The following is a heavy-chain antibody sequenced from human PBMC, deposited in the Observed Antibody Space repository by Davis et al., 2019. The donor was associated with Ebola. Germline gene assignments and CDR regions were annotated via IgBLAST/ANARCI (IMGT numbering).Heavy chain of an antibody. D-gene: IGHD4-17*01. CDR2: LYSGGTT. CDR3: TRAVTVTTVFDY. Sequence: PGGSLRLSCAASGFTFSSYSMHWVRQAPGKGLEWISILYSGGTTYYADSVQGRFTISRDNSKNTVSLQMNNLRAEDTAVYYCTRAVTVTTVFDYWGQGTLVTVSS. V-gene: IGHV3-53*01. J-gene: IGHJ4*02. CDR1: GFTFSSYS.